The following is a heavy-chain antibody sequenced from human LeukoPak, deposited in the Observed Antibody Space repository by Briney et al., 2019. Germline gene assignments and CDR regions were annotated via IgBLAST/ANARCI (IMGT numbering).Heavy chain of an antibody. V-gene: IGHV4-59*01. Sequence: PSETLSLTCTVSGGSISGYYWSWVPQPPGKGLEWIGYVYYSGSTTCNPSLKSRVTISLDMSKNQFSLKLRSVTAADTAVYYCARTGGGSGGIWGQGTMVTVSS. CDR1: GGSISGYY. CDR2: VYYSGST. J-gene: IGHJ3*02. D-gene: IGHD6-19*01. CDR3: ARTGGGSGGI.